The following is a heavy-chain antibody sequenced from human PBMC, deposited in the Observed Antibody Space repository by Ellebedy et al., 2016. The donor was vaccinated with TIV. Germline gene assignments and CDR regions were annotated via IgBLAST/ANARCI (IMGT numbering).Heavy chain of an antibody. J-gene: IGHJ4*02. CDR2: IWHDGSVD. Sequence: GESLKISCGASGFSFSNYGMNWVRQAPGKGLEWVAGIWHDGSVDNYADSVKGRFTISRDNSKNTVYLQMNSLRAEDTALYYCAKDIELELPCYFDYWGQGTLVIVSS. D-gene: IGHD5-24*01. V-gene: IGHV3-33*06. CDR1: GFSFSNYG. CDR3: AKDIELELPCYFDY.